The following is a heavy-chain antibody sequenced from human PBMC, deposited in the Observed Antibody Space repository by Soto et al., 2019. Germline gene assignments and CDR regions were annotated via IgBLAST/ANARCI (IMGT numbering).Heavy chain of an antibody. CDR2: ISVYDGKT. D-gene: IGHD6-19*01. CDR3: ARSYSSGWGDY. Sequence: ASVKVSCKTSGYTFATYGISWVRQAPGQGLEWMGWISVYDGKTKYAQKVQSRVTMTTDTSTSTAYMELRGLRSDDTAFYYCARSYSSGWGDYWGQGTLVTVSS. J-gene: IGHJ4*02. V-gene: IGHV1-18*04. CDR1: GYTFATYG.